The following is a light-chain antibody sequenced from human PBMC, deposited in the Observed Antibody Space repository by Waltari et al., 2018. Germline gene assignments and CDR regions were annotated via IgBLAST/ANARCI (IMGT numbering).Light chain of an antibody. CDR3: QQRRNWPLT. CDR1: QSVSYY. CDR2: DTS. J-gene: IGKJ4*01. Sequence: EIVLTQSPATLSLSPGERATLSCRATQSVSYYLARYQQRPGQAPRLLLYDTSNRATGIPARFSGSGSETDFTLTISSLEPEDFAVYYCQQRRNWPLTFGGGTKVEIK. V-gene: IGKV3-11*01.